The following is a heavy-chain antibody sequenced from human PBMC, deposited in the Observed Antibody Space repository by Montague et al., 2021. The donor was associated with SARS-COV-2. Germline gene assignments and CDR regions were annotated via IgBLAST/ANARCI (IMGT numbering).Heavy chain of an antibody. V-gene: IGHV6-1*01. J-gene: IGHJ5*01. Sequence: CAISGDSVSSNSAAWNWIRQSPSRGLEWLGRTYYRSKWYNDYAVSVKSRITINPDTSKNQFSLQLNSVTPEDTAVYYCARDDPYCTNGVCYTGNWFDPWGQGTLGTVSP. CDR1: GDSVSSNSAA. D-gene: IGHD2-8*01. CDR2: TYYRSKWYN. CDR3: ARDDPYCTNGVCYTGNWFDP.